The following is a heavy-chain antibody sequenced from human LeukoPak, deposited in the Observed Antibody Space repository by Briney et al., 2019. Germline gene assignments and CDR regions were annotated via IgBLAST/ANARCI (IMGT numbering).Heavy chain of an antibody. CDR1: GFTVSSNY. CDR2: IYSGGST. J-gene: IGHJ6*03. D-gene: IGHD5/OR15-5a*01. V-gene: IGHV3-53*01. Sequence: GGSLRLSCAASGFTVSSNYMSWVRQAPGKGLEWVSVIYSGGSTYYADSVKGRFTISRDNSKNTLYLQMNSLRAEDTAVYYCARDRFSELYQNSVHYYYYMDVWGKGTTVTVSS. CDR3: ARDRFSELYQNSVHYYYYMDV.